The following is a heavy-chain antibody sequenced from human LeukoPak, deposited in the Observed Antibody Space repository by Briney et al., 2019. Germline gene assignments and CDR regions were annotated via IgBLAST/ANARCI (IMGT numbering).Heavy chain of an antibody. Sequence: PGGSLRLSCAVSGLTFSSYGMNWVRQAPGKGLEWVASISSSGSYFYYADSVKGRFTISRDSAKNSLYLQMDSLRGDDTALYFCASAYWDDGLFWGQGALVTVSS. CDR1: GLTFSSYG. D-gene: IGHD1-1*01. CDR2: ISSSGSYF. J-gene: IGHJ4*02. CDR3: ASAYWDDGLF. V-gene: IGHV3-21*06.